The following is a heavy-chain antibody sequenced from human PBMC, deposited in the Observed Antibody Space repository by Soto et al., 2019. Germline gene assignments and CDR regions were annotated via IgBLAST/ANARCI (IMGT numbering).Heavy chain of an antibody. V-gene: IGHV4-59*01. J-gene: IGHJ3*02. CDR3: ARSGRPTANISGRAFDI. Sequence: SETLSLTCTVSGGSISSYYWSWIRQPPGKGLEWIGYIYYSGSTNYNPSLKSRVTISVDTSKNQFSLKLSSVTAADTAVYYCARSGRPTANISGRAFDIWGQGTMVTVSS. CDR1: GGSISSYY. CDR2: IYYSGST. D-gene: IGHD1-26*01.